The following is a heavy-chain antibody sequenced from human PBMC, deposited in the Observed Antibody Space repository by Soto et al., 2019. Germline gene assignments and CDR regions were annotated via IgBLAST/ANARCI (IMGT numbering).Heavy chain of an antibody. CDR3: ARGRGDSGYDHYYYYYMDV. CDR1: GGSFSGYY. CDR2: INHSGST. Sequence: PSETLSLTCAVYGGSFSGYYWSWIRQPPGKGLEWIGEINHSGSTNYNPSLKSRVTISVDTSKNQFSLKLSSVTAADTAVYYCARGRGDSGYDHYYYYYMDVWGKGTTVTVAS. D-gene: IGHD5-12*01. J-gene: IGHJ6*03. V-gene: IGHV4-34*01.